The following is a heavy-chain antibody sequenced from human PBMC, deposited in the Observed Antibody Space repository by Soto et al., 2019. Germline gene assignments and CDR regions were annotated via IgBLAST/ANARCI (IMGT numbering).Heavy chain of an antibody. D-gene: IGHD6-19*01. CDR1: GGSVSSGSYY. CDR3: ARDMAVARKYYYYYGMDV. CDR2: IYYSGST. J-gene: IGHJ6*02. V-gene: IGHV4-61*01. Sequence: ASETLSLTCPVSGGSVSSGSYYWSWIRQPPGKGLEWIGYIYYSGSTNYNPSLKSRVTISVDTSKNQFSLKLSSVTAADTAVYYCARDMAVARKYYYYYGMDVWGQGTTVTVSS.